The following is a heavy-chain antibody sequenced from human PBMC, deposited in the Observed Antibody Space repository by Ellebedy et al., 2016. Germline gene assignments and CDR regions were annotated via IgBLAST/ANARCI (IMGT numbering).Heavy chain of an antibody. CDR3: AGGYSYGYVFDY. V-gene: IGHV3-30*03. J-gene: IGHJ4*02. D-gene: IGHD5-18*01. CDR1: GFTFSSYG. Sequence: GESLKISXAASGFTFSSYGMHWVRQAPGKGLEWVAVISYDGSNKYYADSVKGRFTISRDNSKNTLYLQMNSLRAEDTAVYYCAGGYSYGYVFDYWGQGTLVTVSS. CDR2: ISYDGSNK.